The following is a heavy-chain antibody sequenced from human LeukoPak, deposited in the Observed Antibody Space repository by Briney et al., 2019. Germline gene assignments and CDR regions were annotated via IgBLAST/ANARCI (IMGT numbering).Heavy chain of an antibody. CDR3: ATHRRSGSGGSENAFEI. D-gene: IGHD5-12*01. J-gene: IGHJ3*02. CDR2: IYDSGTT. V-gene: IGHV4-39*01. CDR1: GDSTSSSTYY. Sequence: KTSETLSLTCTVSGDSTSSSTYYWDWIRQAPGKGLEWIGNIYDSGTTHYNPSLESRVTISGDTSKNQFSLKLNSVTAADTAIYYCATHRRSGSGGSENAFEIWGQGTMVTVSS.